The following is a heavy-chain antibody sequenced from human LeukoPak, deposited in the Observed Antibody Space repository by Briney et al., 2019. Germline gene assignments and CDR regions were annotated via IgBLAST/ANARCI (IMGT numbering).Heavy chain of an antibody. CDR2: INPSGGGT. CDR1: GYTFTSYY. D-gene: IGHD1-7*01. Sequence: ASVKVSCKASGYTFTSYYMHWVRQAPGQGLEWMGIINPSGGGTSYAQKFQGRVTMTRDMSTSTVYMELSSLRSEDTAVYYCAREAGTTDGAFDYWGQGTLVTVSS. V-gene: IGHV1-46*01. CDR3: AREAGTTDGAFDY. J-gene: IGHJ4*02.